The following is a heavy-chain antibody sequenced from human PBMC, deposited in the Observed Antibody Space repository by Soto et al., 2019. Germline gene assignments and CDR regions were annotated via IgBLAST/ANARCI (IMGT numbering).Heavy chain of an antibody. CDR3: AREKLDHGLDY. CDR1: GFTVSSNY. V-gene: IGHV3-66*01. Sequence: EVQLVESGGGLVQPGGSLRLSCAASGFTVSSNYMSWVRQAPGKGLEWVSVIYSGGSTYYADSVKGRFTISRDNSKSTLYLQMNSLSAEDTAVYYCAREKLDHGLDYWGQGTLVTVSS. J-gene: IGHJ4*02. D-gene: IGHD3-9*01. CDR2: IYSGGST.